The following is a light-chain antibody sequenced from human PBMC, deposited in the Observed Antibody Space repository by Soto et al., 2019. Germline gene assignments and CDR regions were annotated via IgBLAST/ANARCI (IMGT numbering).Light chain of an antibody. CDR1: QDISTL. CDR3: QQADSFPLT. V-gene: IGKV1D-12*01. Sequence: DIQMTQSPSSVSASIGDTVTITCRASQDISTLLAWYQQKPGKAPKLLIYGASTLESGVPSRFSGRGAGTDFTLTISSLQPEDFETYFCQQADSFPLTFGGGTNVELK. CDR2: GAS. J-gene: IGKJ4*01.